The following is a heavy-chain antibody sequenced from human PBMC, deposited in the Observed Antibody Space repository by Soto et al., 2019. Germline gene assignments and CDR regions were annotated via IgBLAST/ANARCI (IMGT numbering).Heavy chain of an antibody. J-gene: IGHJ5*02. CDR3: ARVVPGAEAWFGP. Sequence: XSVKVSCKTSGYPFSNYGSTWVRQAPGQPLEWLGWISLYSDGTNYAQKFQGRVSMTTDTSTTTAYMELRSLRSDDTAVYYCARVVPGAEAWFGPWGQGTLVTVSS. D-gene: IGHD2-2*01. CDR1: GYPFSNYG. CDR2: ISLYSDGT. V-gene: IGHV1-18*01.